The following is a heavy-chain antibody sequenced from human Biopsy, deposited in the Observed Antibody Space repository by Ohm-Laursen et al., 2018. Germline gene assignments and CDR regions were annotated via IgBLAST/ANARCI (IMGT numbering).Heavy chain of an antibody. CDR2: INVYSNKK. J-gene: IGHJ6*02. CDR1: EFTFSGYS. CDR3: ARSPGRDRMEV. D-gene: IGHD1-14*01. V-gene: IGHV3-48*04. Sequence: SLRLSCTASEFTFSGYSINWVRQAPGRGLEWVSYINVYSNKKYYADSVKGRFIVSRDNDKNSLYLQMNSLRAEDTAVYHCARSPGRDRMEVWGQGTTVNVSS.